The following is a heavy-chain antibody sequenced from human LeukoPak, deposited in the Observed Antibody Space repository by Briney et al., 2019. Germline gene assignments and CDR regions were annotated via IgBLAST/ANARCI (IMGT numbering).Heavy chain of an antibody. Sequence: DPGGSLRLSCAASGFTLSSYAMSWVRQAPGKGLEWVSGISGSGGRTYYADSVKGRFTISRDNSKNTLYLQMNSLRAEDTAAYYCAKTPDSSSWYYFDYWGQGTLVTVSS. J-gene: IGHJ4*02. CDR3: AKTPDSSSWYYFDY. CDR1: GFTLSSYA. CDR2: ISGSGGRT. V-gene: IGHV3-23*01. D-gene: IGHD6-13*01.